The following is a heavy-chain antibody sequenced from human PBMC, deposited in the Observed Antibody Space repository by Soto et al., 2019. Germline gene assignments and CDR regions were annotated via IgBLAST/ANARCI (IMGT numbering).Heavy chain of an antibody. J-gene: IGHJ4*02. D-gene: IGHD2-15*01. CDR1: GFAFSTYW. V-gene: IGHV3-74*01. Sequence: EVQLVESGGGLVQPGGSLRLSCAASGFAFSTYWMHWVRQAPGKGLVWVSRINSDGSSTSYADSVKGRFTISRDNAKNTLYLQMNSLRAEDTAVYYCAKGGGKTIDYWGQGTLVTVSS. CDR3: AKGGGKTIDY. CDR2: INSDGSST.